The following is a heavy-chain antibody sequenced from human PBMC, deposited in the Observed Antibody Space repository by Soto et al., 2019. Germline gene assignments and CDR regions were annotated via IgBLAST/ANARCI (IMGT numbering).Heavy chain of an antibody. V-gene: IGHV1-58*01. CDR1: GFTCTSSA. D-gene: IGHD3-10*01. CDR3: AAFPGRITMVRGGGYYGMDV. CDR2: IVVGSGNT. J-gene: IGHJ6*02. Sequence: ASVKVSCKASGFTCTSSAVQWVRQARGQRLEWIGWIVVGSGNTNYAQKFQERVTITRDMSTSTAYMELSSLRSEDTAVYYCAAFPGRITMVRGGGYYGMDVWGQGTTVTVSS.